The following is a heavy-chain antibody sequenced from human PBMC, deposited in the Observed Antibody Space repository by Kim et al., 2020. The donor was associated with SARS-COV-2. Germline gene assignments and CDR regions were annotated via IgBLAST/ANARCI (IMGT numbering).Heavy chain of an antibody. D-gene: IGHD2-21*02. V-gene: IGHV4-39*01. Sequence: SETLSLTCTVSGGSISSSSYYWGWIRQPPGKGLEWIGSIYYSGSTYYNPSLKSRVTISVDTSKNQFSLKLSSVTAADTAVYYCARGDHFPNYWGQGTLVTVSS. CDR1: GGSISSSSYY. CDR2: IYYSGST. J-gene: IGHJ4*02. CDR3: ARGDHFPNY.